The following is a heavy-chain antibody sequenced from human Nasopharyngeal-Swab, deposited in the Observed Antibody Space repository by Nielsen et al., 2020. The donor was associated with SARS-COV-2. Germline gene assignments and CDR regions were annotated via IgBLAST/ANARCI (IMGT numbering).Heavy chain of an antibody. V-gene: IGHV5-51*01. D-gene: IGHD2-15*01. J-gene: IGHJ3*02. CDR3: ARVVGYCSGGSCGDDAFHI. Sequence: GESLKISCKASGYSFTKYWIGWVRQMPGKGLEWMGIIYPDDSDTKYSPSFQGQVTISADKSISTAFLHWSSLKASDTAIYYCARVVGYCSGGSCGDDAFHIRGQGTMVIVSS. CDR1: GYSFTKYW. CDR2: IYPDDSDT.